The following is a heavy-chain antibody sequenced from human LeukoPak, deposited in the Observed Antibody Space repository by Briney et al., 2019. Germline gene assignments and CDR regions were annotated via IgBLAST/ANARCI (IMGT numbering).Heavy chain of an antibody. CDR2: INPYNGNT. D-gene: IGHD6-13*01. CDR3: ARVAAADYFDY. Sequence: GASVKVSCKASDYTFISYGISWGRQAPGQGLEWMGWINPYNGNTNYVQKLQGRVTMTTETSTSTAYMELRSLRSDDTVVYYCARVAAADYFDYWGQGTLVTVSS. J-gene: IGHJ4*02. V-gene: IGHV1-18*01. CDR1: DYTFISYG.